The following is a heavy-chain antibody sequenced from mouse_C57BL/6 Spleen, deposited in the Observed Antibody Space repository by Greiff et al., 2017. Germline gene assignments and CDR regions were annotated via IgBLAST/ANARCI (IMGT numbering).Heavy chain of an antibody. D-gene: IGHD1-1*01. J-gene: IGHJ1*03. Sequence: QVQLQQPGAELVKPGASVKLSCKASGYTFTSYWMHWVKQRPGQGLEWIGMIHPNSGSTNYNEKFKSKATLTVDKSSSTAYMQLSSLTSEDSAVYYCAKYYGSSYDYFDVWGTGTTVTVSS. CDR3: AKYYGSSYDYFDV. CDR2: IHPNSGST. CDR1: GYTFTSYW. V-gene: IGHV1-64*01.